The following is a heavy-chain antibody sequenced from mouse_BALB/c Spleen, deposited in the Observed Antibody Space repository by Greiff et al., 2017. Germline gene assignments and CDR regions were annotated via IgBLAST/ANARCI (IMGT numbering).Heavy chain of an antibody. CDR3: APYYDGSSYGYCDY. CDR1: GFTFTSYW. CDR2: INPSTGYT. D-gene: IGHD1-1*01. J-gene: IGHJ2*01. V-gene: IGHV1-7*01. Sequence: VKLQQSGADLAKPGASVKMSCKASGFTFTSYWMPWVHQRPGQGLEWIGYINPSTGYTEYNQKFKDKATLTADKSSSTAYMQLSSLTSEDSAVYYCAPYYDGSSYGYCDYWGQGTTLTVSS.